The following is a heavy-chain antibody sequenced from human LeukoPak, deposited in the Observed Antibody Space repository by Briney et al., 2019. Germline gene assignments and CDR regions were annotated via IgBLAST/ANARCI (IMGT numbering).Heavy chain of an antibody. V-gene: IGHV3-21*01. J-gene: IGHJ6*03. CDR2: ISSSSSYI. D-gene: IGHD5-18*01. Sequence: GGSLRLSCAASGFTFSSYSMNWDRQAPGKGLEWVSSISSSSSYIYYADSVKGRFTISRDNAKNSLYLQMNSLRAEDTAVYYCARAPMDTAMVNKYYYYYMDVWGKGTTVTVSS. CDR3: ARAPMDTAMVNKYYYYYMDV. CDR1: GFTFSSYS.